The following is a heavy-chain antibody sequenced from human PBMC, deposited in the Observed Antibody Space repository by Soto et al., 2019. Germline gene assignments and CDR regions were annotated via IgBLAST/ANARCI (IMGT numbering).Heavy chain of an antibody. CDR2: INHSGST. CDR1: GGSFSGYY. D-gene: IGHD3-10*01. V-gene: IGHV4-34*01. CDR3: ARVTYYYGSGSYYNVNYGMDV. Sequence: SETLSLACAVYGGSFSGYYWSWIRQPPGKGLEWIGEINHSGSTNYNPSLKSRVTISVDTSKNQFSLKLSSVTAADTAVYYCARVTYYYGSGSYYNVNYGMDVWGQGTTVTVS. J-gene: IGHJ6*02.